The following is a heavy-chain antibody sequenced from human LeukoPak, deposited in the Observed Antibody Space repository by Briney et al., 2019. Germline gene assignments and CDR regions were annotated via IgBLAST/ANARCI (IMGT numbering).Heavy chain of an antibody. CDR3: ARVDYGGHSANYYYYMDV. CDR2: IYSGGST. J-gene: IGHJ6*03. D-gene: IGHD4-23*01. CDR1: GFTVSSNY. Sequence: TGGSLRLSCAASGFTVSSNYMSWVRQAPGKGLEWVSVIYSGGSTYYADSVKGRFTISRDNSKNTLYLQMNSLRAEDTAVYYCARVDYGGHSANYYYYMDVWGKGTTVTISS. V-gene: IGHV3-53*01.